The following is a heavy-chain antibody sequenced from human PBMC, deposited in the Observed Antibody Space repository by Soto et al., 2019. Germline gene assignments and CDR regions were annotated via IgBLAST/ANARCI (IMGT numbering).Heavy chain of an antibody. Sequence: SVKVSCKASGGTFSSYAISWVRQAPGQGLEWMGGIIPIFGTANYAQKFQGRVTITADESTSTAYMELSSLRSEDTAVYYCARERPIYSSSSPLAYYGMDVWGQGTTVTVSS. V-gene: IGHV1-69*13. CDR3: ARERPIYSSSSPLAYYGMDV. CDR1: GGTFSSYA. CDR2: IIPIFGTA. J-gene: IGHJ6*02. D-gene: IGHD6-6*01.